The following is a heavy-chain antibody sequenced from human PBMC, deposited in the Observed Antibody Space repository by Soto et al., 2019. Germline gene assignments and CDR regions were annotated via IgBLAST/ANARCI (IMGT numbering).Heavy chain of an antibody. V-gene: IGHV3-11*01. CDR1: GVTCSDHY. CDR2: ISESDASQ. D-gene: IGHD3-16*01. CDR3: AREISYVSGGQLYYRLDV. Sequence: LRLSYAASGVTCSDHYMALIRQAPRNGLEIVSPISESDASQDYGDSVKDRFSTFRENSKNLLLLQMFFMRAEDTAVYYCAREISYVSGGQLYYRLDVLGQGTAVTVSS. J-gene: IGHJ6*02.